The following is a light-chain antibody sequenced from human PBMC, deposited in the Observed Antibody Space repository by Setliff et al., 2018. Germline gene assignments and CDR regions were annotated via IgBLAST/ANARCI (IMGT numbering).Light chain of an antibody. CDR2: QDS. CDR1: KLGDKY. CDR3: QAWDSSTGNVV. Sequence: SYALTQPPSVSVSPGQTASITCSGDKLGDKYACWYQQKPGQSPVLVIYQDSKRPSGIPERFSGSNSGNTATLTISGTQAMDEADYYCQAWDSSTGNVVFGGGTKVTVL. V-gene: IGLV3-1*01. J-gene: IGLJ2*01.